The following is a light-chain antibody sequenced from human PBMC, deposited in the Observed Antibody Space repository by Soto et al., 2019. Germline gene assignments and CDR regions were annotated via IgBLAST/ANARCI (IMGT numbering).Light chain of an antibody. CDR1: QTVTSS. V-gene: IGKV3-20*01. CDR2: ATS. Sequence: EIVLTQSPATLSLSPGDTATLSCRASQTVTSSLAWFQQRPGQAPRLLIFATSRRATDIPDRFSGSGSGTDFTLAIRRLEPEDFAVYYCHQFGYSPRTFGQGTKVE. CDR3: HQFGYSPRT. J-gene: IGKJ1*01.